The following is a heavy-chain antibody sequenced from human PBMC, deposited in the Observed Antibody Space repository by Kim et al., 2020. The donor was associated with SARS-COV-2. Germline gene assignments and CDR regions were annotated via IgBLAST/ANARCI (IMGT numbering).Heavy chain of an antibody. CDR3: AKDMGHLYYGSGSYYNH. J-gene: IGHJ4*02. CDR2: ISWNSGSI. Sequence: GGSLRLSCAASGFTFDDYAMHWVRQAPGKGLEWVSGISWNSGSIGYADSVKGRFTISRDNAKNSLYLQMNSLRAEDTALYYCAKDMGHLYYGSGSYYNHWGQGTLVTVSS. CDR1: GFTFDDYA. V-gene: IGHV3-9*01. D-gene: IGHD3-10*01.